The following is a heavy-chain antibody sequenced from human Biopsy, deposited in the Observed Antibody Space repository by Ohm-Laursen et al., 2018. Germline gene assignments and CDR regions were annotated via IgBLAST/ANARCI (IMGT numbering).Heavy chain of an antibody. Sequence: SLRLSCAAPGFTLSSYSMNWARQAPGKGLEWVSYTDTTSGTKFYADSVKGRFTISRDNTNNSLYLQMTSLRPEDTAVFYCARGKYKDFSTGLPRPYHYTLDFWGPGTTVTVSS. D-gene: IGHD3-22*01. J-gene: IGHJ6*02. CDR1: GFTLSSYS. CDR2: TDTTSGTK. V-gene: IGHV3-48*04. CDR3: ARGKYKDFSTGLPRPYHYTLDF.